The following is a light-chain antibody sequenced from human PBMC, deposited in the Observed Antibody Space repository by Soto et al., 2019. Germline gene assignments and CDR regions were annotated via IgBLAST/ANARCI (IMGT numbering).Light chain of an antibody. CDR1: QRIGSS. V-gene: IGKV1-39*01. J-gene: IGKJ1*01. CDR2: AAS. CDR3: QQSYSTPWT. Sequence: IQITQSPSTLSSFVLARFTITCRASQRIGSSWAGCQQKPGKAPKLLIYAASSLQSGIPSRFSGSGSETDVTLTVSSLQPEDFATYYCQQSYSTPWTFGQGTKVDIK.